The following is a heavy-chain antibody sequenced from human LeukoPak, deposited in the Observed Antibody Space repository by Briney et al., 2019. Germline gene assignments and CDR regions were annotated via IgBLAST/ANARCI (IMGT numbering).Heavy chain of an antibody. CDR1: GGSFSGYY. CDR2: INHSGST. Sequence: SETLSLTCAVYGGSFSGYYWSWIRQPPGKGLEWIGEINHSGSTNYNPSLKSRVTMSVDTSKNQFSLKLSSVTAADTAVYYCAGGAHIVVVPAAMPTYGMDVWGQGTTVTVSS. V-gene: IGHV4-34*01. J-gene: IGHJ6*02. D-gene: IGHD2-2*01. CDR3: AGGAHIVVVPAAMPTYGMDV.